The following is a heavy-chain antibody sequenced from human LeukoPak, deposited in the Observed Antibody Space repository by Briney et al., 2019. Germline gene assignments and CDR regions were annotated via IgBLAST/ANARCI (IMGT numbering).Heavy chain of an antibody. CDR1: GFIFSTYW. D-gene: IGHD2-2*01. CDR2: IKQDGSEK. J-gene: IGHJ4*02. V-gene: IGHV3-7*01. Sequence: GGSLRLSCAASGFIFSTYWMGWVRQAPGEGLEWVAYIKQDGSEKYYVDSVKGRFTISRDNAKNSLYLQMDSLRAEDTAVYYCASGGIVVVPAPSYFDYWGQGTLVTVSS. CDR3: ASGGIVVVPAPSYFDY.